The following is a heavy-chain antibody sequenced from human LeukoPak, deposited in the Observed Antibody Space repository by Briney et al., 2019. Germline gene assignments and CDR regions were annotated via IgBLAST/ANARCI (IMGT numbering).Heavy chain of an antibody. CDR3: ARRAVVPAAVSYFDN. D-gene: IGHD2-2*01. CDR2: IYYSGST. V-gene: IGHV4-31*03. Sequence: RPSQTLSLTCTVSGGSISSGGYYWSWIRQHPGKGLEWIGYIYYSGSTYYNPSLKSRVTISVDTSKNQFSLKLSSVTAADTAVYYCARRAVVPAAVSYFDNWGQGTLVTVSS. CDR1: GGSISSGGYY. J-gene: IGHJ4*02.